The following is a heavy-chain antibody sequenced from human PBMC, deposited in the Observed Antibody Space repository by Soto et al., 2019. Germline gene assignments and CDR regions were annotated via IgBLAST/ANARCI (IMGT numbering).Heavy chain of an antibody. Sequence: ASVKVSCKASGYTFTGYYMHWVRQAPGQGLEWMGWINPNSGGTNYAQKFQGRVTMTRDTSISTAYMELSRLRSDDTAVYYCARGLFTWIQLLPGGYWGQGTLVTVPS. V-gene: IGHV1-2*02. CDR2: INPNSGGT. J-gene: IGHJ4*02. CDR3: ARGLFTWIQLLPGGY. D-gene: IGHD5-18*01. CDR1: GYTFTGYY.